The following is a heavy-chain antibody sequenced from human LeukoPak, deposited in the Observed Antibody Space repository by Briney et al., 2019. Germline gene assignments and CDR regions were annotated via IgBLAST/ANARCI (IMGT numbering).Heavy chain of an antibody. D-gene: IGHD6-19*01. J-gene: IGHJ4*02. CDR1: GGSISSSNW. CDR3: AREAYSSGGGYFDY. CDR2: IYHSGST. V-gene: IGHV4-4*02. Sequence: ASQTLSLTCTVSGGSISSSNWWSRVRQPPGKGLEWIGEIYHSGSTNYNPSLKSRVTISVDKSKNQFSLKLSSVTAADTAVYYCAREAYSSGGGYFDYWGQGTLVTVSS.